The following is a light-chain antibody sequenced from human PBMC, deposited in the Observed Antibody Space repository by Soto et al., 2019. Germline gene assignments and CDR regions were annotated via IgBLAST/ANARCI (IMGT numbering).Light chain of an antibody. J-gene: IGKJ1*01. Sequence: EIVWTQSPATLSLSPGERATLSCRASQSVSSYLVWYQQKPGQPPRLLIYDASNRAAGIPARFSGSGSGTDFTLTISSLEPEDFAVYYCQQRSNWPGAFGQGTKVDIK. CDR1: QSVSSY. CDR2: DAS. CDR3: QQRSNWPGA. V-gene: IGKV3-11*01.